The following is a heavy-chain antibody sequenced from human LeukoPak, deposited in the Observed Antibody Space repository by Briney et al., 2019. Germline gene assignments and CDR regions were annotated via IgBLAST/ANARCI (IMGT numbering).Heavy chain of an antibody. CDR2: IWYDGSNK. V-gene: IGHV3-33*01. D-gene: IGHD1-14*01. CDR1: GFTFSSYG. Sequence: PGGSLRLSCAASGFTFSSYGMHWVRQAPGKGLEWVAVIWYDGSNKYYADSVKGRFTISRDNSKNTLYLQMNSLRAEDTAVYYCAREGSELCFDYWGQGTLVTVSS. CDR3: AREGSELCFDY. J-gene: IGHJ4*02.